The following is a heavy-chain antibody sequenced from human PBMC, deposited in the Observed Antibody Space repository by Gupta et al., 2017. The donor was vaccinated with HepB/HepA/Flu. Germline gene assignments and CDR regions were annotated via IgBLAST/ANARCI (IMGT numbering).Heavy chain of an antibody. CDR1: GYAFSSYG. V-gene: IGHV1-18*01. CDR3: ARAQGDFDY. D-gene: IGHD3-16*01. CDR2: ISTYDGST. Sequence: QVQLVQSGAEVRTPGASVKVSCTASGYAFSSYGISWVRQAPGRGLEWMGWISTYDGSTKYALKFHGRVTLTSDTPTSTVHMELRNLRSDDTALYYCARAQGDFDYWGQGTLITVSS. J-gene: IGHJ4*02.